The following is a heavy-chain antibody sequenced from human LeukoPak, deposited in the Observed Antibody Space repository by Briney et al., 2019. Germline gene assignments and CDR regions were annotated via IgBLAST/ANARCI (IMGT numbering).Heavy chain of an antibody. D-gene: IGHD3-9*01. V-gene: IGHV4-39*01. J-gene: IGHJ4*02. Sequence: PSETLSLTCNVSGGSISSSTYYWGWIRQPPGKGLEWIGNIYYSGSTYYNPSLQSRLTISVDTSQGQFSLRLSSVTAADTGLYYSTRGSYDVLTGYPTLGEYWGQGALVTVSS. CDR3: TRGSYDVLTGYPTLGEY. CDR2: IYYSGST. CDR1: GGSISSSTYY.